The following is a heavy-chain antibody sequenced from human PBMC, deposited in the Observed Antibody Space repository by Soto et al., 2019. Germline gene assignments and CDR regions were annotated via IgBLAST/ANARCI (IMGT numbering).Heavy chain of an antibody. D-gene: IGHD3-3*01. J-gene: IGHJ4*02. CDR1: GGSFSGYY. Sequence: SETLSLTCAVYGGSFSGYYWSWIRQPPGKGLEWIGEINHSGSTNYNPSLKSRVTISVDTSKNQFSLKLSSVTAADTAVYYCARCYDFWSGYYTSIVFDYCGQGTLVTVSS. V-gene: IGHV4-34*01. CDR3: ARCYDFWSGYYTSIVFDY. CDR2: INHSGST.